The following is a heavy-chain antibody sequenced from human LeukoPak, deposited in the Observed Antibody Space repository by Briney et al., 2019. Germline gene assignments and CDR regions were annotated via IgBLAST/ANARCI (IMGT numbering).Heavy chain of an antibody. CDR3: AREEGYCSGGSCYLDY. Sequence: QTGGSLRLSCAASGFTFSSYAVHWVRQAPGKGLEWVAVISYDGSNKYYADSVKGRFTISRDNSKNTLYLQMNSLRAEDTAVYYCAREEGYCSGGSCYLDYWGQGTLVTVSS. CDR2: ISYDGSNK. V-gene: IGHV3-30*04. CDR1: GFTFSSYA. J-gene: IGHJ4*02. D-gene: IGHD2-15*01.